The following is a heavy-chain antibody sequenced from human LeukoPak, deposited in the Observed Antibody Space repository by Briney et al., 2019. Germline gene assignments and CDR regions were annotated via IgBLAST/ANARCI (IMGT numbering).Heavy chain of an antibody. J-gene: IGHJ4*02. CDR3: ARNVGGTFDY. CDR2: INQDGSEK. CDR1: GFTFTTYW. Sequence: PGGSLRLSCAASGFTFTTYWMSWVRQAPGKGLEWVANINQDGSEKYFVDSVKGRFTISRDNAKNSLYLQMNSLRAEDTAVYYCARNVGGTFDYWGQGTLVTVSS. V-gene: IGHV3-7*03.